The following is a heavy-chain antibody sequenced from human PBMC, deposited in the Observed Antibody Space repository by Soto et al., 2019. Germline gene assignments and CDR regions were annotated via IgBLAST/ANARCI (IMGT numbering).Heavy chain of an antibody. CDR2: INAGNGNT. D-gene: IGHD6-19*01. CDR1: GHTFTSYA. Sequence: ASVKVSCKASGHTFTSYAMHWVRQAPGQRLEWMGWINAGNGNTKYSQKFQGRVTITRDTSASTAYMELSSLRSEDTAVYYCASNLGYSSGWYSAFDIWGQGAMVTVSS. V-gene: IGHV1-3*01. J-gene: IGHJ3*02. CDR3: ASNLGYSSGWYSAFDI.